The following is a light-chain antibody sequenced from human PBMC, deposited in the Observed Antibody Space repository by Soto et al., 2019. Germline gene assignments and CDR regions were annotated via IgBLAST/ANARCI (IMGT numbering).Light chain of an antibody. Sequence: QSALTQPASVSGSPGQSITISCTGTSSDVGAYNYVSWYQQHPNKAPKLMIYEVSNRPSGVSNRFSGSKSGNTASLTISGLQAEDEADYYCSSFTSSSTFVFGTGTQLTVL. CDR1: SSDVGAYNY. J-gene: IGLJ1*01. CDR3: SSFTSSSTFV. CDR2: EVS. V-gene: IGLV2-14*01.